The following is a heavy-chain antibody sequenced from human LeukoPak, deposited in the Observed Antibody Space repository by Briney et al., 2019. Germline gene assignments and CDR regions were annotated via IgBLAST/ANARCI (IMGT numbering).Heavy chain of an antibody. D-gene: IGHD5-18*01. CDR1: GDSISTSNYH. V-gene: IGHV4-39*01. J-gene: IGHJ5*02. Sequence: PSETLSLTCSVFGDSISTSNYHWGWIRQPPGKGLEWIGSLTYTGSTYYNPSLKSRVTISADTSKNQFSLKLTSVTAADTAVYYCARRTPATGYSYGPPWGQGTLVTVSS. CDR2: LTYTGST. CDR3: ARRTPATGYSYGPP.